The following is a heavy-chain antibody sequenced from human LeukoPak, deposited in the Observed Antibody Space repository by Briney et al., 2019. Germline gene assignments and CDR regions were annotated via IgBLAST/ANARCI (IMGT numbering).Heavy chain of an antibody. CDR3: ARVGSNFYDDSGYNDY. CDR2: INPSSGGT. J-gene: IGHJ4*02. Sequence: ASVKVSCKASGYTFIGYSMHWVRQAPGQGLEWMGWINPSSGGTKYAQKFQGRVTMTTDTSIRTAYMELSRLRSDDTALYYCARVGSNFYDDSGYNDYWGQGTLVTVSS. CDR1: GYTFIGYS. V-gene: IGHV1-2*02. D-gene: IGHD3-22*01.